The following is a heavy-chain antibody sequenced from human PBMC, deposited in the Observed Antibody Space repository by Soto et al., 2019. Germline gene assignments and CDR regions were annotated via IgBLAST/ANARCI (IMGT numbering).Heavy chain of an antibody. CDR2: ISSSSSTI. J-gene: IGHJ4*02. D-gene: IGHD6-25*01. CDR1: GFAFSSYS. V-gene: IGHV3-48*01. Sequence: EVQLVESGGGLVQPGGSLRLSCAASGFAFSSYSMNWVRQAPGKGLEWVSYISSSSSTIYYADSVKGRFTISRDNAKNSLYLQMNSLRAEDTVVYYCARDLVAAYFDYWGQGTLVTVSS. CDR3: ARDLVAAYFDY.